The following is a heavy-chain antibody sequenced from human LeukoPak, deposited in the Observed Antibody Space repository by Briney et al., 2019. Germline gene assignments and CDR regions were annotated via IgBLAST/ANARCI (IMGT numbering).Heavy chain of an antibody. D-gene: IGHD2-15*01. V-gene: IGHV3-23*05. CDR1: GFTFSNYS. CDR3: ANLIGHCPVGSCNNDNFYT. CDR2: LDSSGAFS. Sequence: PGGSLRLPCPTSGFTFSNYSMSWVRQAPGKGLEWVSALDSSGAFSVYADSVKGRFTTSSDNSKNSVYLQMRSLRADDTALYFWANLIGHCPVGSCNNDNFYTWGQRTMVTMSS. J-gene: IGHJ3*02.